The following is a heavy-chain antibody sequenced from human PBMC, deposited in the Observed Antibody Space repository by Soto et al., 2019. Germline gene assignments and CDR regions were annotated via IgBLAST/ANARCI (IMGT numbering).Heavy chain of an antibody. CDR3: LSSSQIKGAFDI. CDR1: GGSISSSSYY. CDR2: IYYSGST. D-gene: IGHD6-13*01. J-gene: IGHJ3*02. V-gene: IGHV4-39*07. Sequence: SETLSLTCTVSGGSISSSSYYWGWIRQPPGKGLEWIGSIYYSGSTYYNPSLKSRVTISVDTSKNQFSLKLSSVTAADTAVYYCLSSSQIKGAFDIWGQGTMVTVSS.